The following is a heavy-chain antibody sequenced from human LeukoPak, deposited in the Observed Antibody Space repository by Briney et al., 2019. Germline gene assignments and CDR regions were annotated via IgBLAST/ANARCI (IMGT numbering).Heavy chain of an antibody. CDR3: ARLEKWLLHY. CDR1: GGSISSSNYY. V-gene: IGHV4-39*01. D-gene: IGHD3-22*01. J-gene: IGHJ4*02. CDR2: IYYSVST. Sequence: PSETLSLTCTVSGGSISSSNYYWGWIRQPPGKGLEWIGSIYYSVSTCYNPSLKSRVTISVDTSKNQFSLKLSSVTAADTAVYYCARLEKWLLHYWGQGTLVTVSS.